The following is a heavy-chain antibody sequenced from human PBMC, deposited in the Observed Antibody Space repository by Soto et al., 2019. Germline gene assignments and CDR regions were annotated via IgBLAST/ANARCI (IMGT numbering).Heavy chain of an antibody. Sequence: WASVKVSCKASGYTFTSYPTHWVRQAPGQRLEWMGWIDAGNGNTKYSQKFRGRVTFATDTSASTAYMDLSSLRSEDTAVYYCARDPDPLWFGELLDPFDYWGQGTLVTVSS. J-gene: IGHJ4*02. CDR2: IDAGNGNT. V-gene: IGHV1-3*01. CDR3: ARDPDPLWFGELLDPFDY. D-gene: IGHD3-10*01. CDR1: GYTFTSYP.